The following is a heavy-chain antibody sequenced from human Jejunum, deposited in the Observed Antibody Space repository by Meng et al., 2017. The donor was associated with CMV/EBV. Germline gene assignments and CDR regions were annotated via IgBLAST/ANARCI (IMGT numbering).Heavy chain of an antibody. CDR1: GGSLIGTNW. J-gene: IGHJ4*02. CDR3: GDPPAGY. V-gene: IGHV4-4*01. Sequence: TLSLPCVVSGGSLIGTNWWNWVRQPPGGGLEWIGEIFHSGATNYNPSLKSRVTISIDNSKNQFSLKLTFVTAADTAVYFCGDPPAGYWGQGVLVTVSS. CDR2: IFHSGAT.